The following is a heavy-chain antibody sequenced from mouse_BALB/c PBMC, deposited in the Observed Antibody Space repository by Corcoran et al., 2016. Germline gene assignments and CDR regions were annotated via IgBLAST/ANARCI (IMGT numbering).Heavy chain of an antibody. Sequence: EVQLQQSGAELVRPGALVKLSCKASGFNIKVYYLHWVKQRPEQGLEWIGWIDPENGNTIYDPKFQGKASIPADTSSNTAYLQLSSLTSEDTAVYYCARVSTGYYFDYWGQGTTLTVSS. D-gene: IGHD2-1*01. V-gene: IGHV14-1*02. CDR3: ARVSTGYYFDY. CDR1: GFNIKVYY. J-gene: IGHJ2*01. CDR2: IDPENGNT.